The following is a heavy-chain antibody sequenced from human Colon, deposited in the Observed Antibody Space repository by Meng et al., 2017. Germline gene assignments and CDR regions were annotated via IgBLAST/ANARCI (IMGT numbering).Heavy chain of an antibody. J-gene: IGHJ5*01. Sequence: QVQLVQSGAEVKKPGASVKVSCKASGYSFTTYSMHWVRQAPGQGLEWMAWINTANGNAVYSETFQGRLTITRDASASTVNMELSSLGSEDTAVYYCASHSGTNNGDSWGQGTLVTVSS. V-gene: IGHV1-3*04. CDR1: GYSFTTYS. CDR2: INTANGNA. D-gene: IGHD1-26*01. CDR3: ASHSGTNNGDS.